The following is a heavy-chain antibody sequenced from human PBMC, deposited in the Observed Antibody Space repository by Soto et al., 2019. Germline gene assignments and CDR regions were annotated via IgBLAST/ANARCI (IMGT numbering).Heavy chain of an antibody. V-gene: IGHV5-51*01. CDR1: GYSFSFYW. CDR3: ATAYFYAFENSDDYRDAFDI. D-gene: IGHD3-16*01. Sequence: GDTQGLSCRSSGYSFSFYWIGWFRQMPVKGLEWMAIMYPDDSDIRYSPAYHAQGTITSDGSTSSDSLQWSSFKAADNAMYYCATAYFYAFENSDDYRDAFDIWGQGTMVTVSS. CDR2: MYPDDSDI. J-gene: IGHJ3*02.